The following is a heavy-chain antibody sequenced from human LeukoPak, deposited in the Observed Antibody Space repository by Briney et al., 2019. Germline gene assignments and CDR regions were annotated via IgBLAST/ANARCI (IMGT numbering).Heavy chain of an antibody. V-gene: IGHV3-48*03. CDR2: ISSSGSTI. CDR1: GFTFSSYE. Sequence: GGSLRLSCAASGFTFSSYEMNWVRQAPGKGLEWVSYISSSGSTIYYADSVKGRFTISRDNAKNSLYLQMNSLRAEDTAVYYCARVMGSGWYFYYYYMDVWGKGTTVTISS. CDR3: ARVMGSGWYFYYYYMDV. D-gene: IGHD6-19*01. J-gene: IGHJ6*03.